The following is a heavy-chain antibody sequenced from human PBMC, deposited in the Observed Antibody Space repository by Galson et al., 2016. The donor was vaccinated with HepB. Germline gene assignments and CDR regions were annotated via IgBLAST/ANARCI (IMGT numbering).Heavy chain of an antibody. Sequence: SETLSLTCIVSGGSISSDDYYWGWIRQPPGKGLEWIGSVYYSGNTYYNPSLKSRVTMSIDTSKSQFSLDLTAVTAADTAVYYCAGRRGARGSRTGGQGTRVTVSS. D-gene: IGHD3-10*01. CDR1: GGSISSDDYY. J-gene: IGHJ4*02. CDR2: VYYSGNT. V-gene: IGHV4-39*01. CDR3: AGRRGARGSRT.